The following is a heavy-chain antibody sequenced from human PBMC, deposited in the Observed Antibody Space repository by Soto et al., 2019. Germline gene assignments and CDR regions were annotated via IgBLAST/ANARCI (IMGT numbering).Heavy chain of an antibody. J-gene: IGHJ3*02. D-gene: IGHD3-16*02. CDR1: GGTFSSYA. Sequence: ASVKVSCKASGGTFSSYAISWVRQAPGQGLEWMGRIIPILGIANYAQKFQGRVTITADKSTSTAYMELSSLRSEDTAVYYCARDSYEYVWGSYRYAFDIWGQGTMVTVSS. V-gene: IGHV1-69*04. CDR3: ARDSYEYVWGSYRYAFDI. CDR2: IIPILGIA.